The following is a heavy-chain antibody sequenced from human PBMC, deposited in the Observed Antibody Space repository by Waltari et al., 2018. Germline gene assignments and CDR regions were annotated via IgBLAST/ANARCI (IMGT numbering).Heavy chain of an antibody. CDR2: IYYSGRT. J-gene: IGHJ4*02. V-gene: IGHV4-39*07. CDR3: ARDGDGYNYN. Sequence: QLQLQESGPGLVKPSETLSLTCTVSGGSISSIRYYCARVRQPPGKGLEWIGSIYYSGRTYNNPALKTRVTISVDTSKNQFSLKLSSVTAADTAVYYCARDGDGYNYNWGQGTLVTVSS. CDR1: GGSISSIRYY. D-gene: IGHD2-21*01.